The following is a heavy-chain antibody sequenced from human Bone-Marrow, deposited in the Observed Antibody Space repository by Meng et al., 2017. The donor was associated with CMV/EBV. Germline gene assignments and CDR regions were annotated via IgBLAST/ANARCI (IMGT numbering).Heavy chain of an antibody. CDR3: ARNMYQWLFDDAFDI. V-gene: IGHV1-69*05. Sequence: SVKVSCKASGDTFSSYTINWVRQAPGQVLEWMGGIIHIFGAANYAQNFQGRVTITTDESTSTAYMELSSLRSEDTAVYYCARNMYQWLFDDAFDIWGQGTMVTVSS. J-gene: IGHJ3*02. CDR2: IIHIFGAA. D-gene: IGHD2-2*01. CDR1: GDTFSSYT.